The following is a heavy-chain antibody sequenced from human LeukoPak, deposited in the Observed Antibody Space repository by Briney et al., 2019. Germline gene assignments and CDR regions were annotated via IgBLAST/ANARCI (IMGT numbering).Heavy chain of an antibody. D-gene: IGHD3-16*01. J-gene: IGHJ4*02. V-gene: IGHV4-61*01. Sequence: SETLSLTCTVSGGSVSSGSYYWSWIRQPPGTGLEWIGYIYYSGSTNYNPSLKSRVTISVDTSKNQFSLKLSSVTAADTAVYYCARENGGGFDYWGQGTLVTVSS. CDR2: IYYSGST. CDR3: ARENGGGFDY. CDR1: GGSVSSGSYY.